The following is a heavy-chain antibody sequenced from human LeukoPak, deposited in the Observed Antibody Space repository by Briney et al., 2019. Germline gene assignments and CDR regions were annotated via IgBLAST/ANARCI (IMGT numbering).Heavy chain of an antibody. CDR1: GYIFNSYS. CDR2: IIPIFGST. D-gene: IGHD1-26*01. CDR3: ARVGRSRGSLPNSYYYMDV. Sequence: SVKVSCNASGYIFNSYSVSWVRQAPGQGLERMGGIIPIFGSTNYAQKFQGRVTITTDQSTRTAYMELNSLSSDDTAVYYCARVGRSRGSLPNSYYYMDVWGKGTTVTVSS. V-gene: IGHV1-69*05. J-gene: IGHJ6*03.